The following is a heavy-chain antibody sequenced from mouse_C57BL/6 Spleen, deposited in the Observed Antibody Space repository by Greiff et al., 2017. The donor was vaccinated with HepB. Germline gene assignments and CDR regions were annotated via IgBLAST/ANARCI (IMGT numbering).Heavy chain of an antibody. J-gene: IGHJ2*01. CDR1: GYTFTDYY. CDR2: INPNNGGT. CDR3: ARDDGY. D-gene: IGHD2-3*01. V-gene: IGHV1-26*01. Sequence: EVQLQQSGPELVKPGASVKISCKASGYTFTDYYMNWVKQSHGKSLEWIGDINPNNGGTSYNQKFKGKATLTVDKSTSTAYMELRILTSEDSAVYYCARDDGYGGQGTTLTVSS.